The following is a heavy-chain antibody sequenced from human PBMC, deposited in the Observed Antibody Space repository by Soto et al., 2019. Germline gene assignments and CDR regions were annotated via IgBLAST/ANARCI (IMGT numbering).Heavy chain of an antibody. D-gene: IGHD6-19*01. V-gene: IGHV3-48*02. CDR2: ISRSGDTI. J-gene: IGHJ4*02. Sequence: SGGGLVQPGGSLRLSCAASGFTFNSHHMNWVRQAPGKGLEWVSYISRSGDTIYYADSVRGRFTISRDNAKDSLYLQMNSLRDEDTAVYYCARDPDVGGTGWYYFDSWGQGALVTVSS. CDR3: ARDPDVGGTGWYYFDS. CDR1: GFTFNSHH.